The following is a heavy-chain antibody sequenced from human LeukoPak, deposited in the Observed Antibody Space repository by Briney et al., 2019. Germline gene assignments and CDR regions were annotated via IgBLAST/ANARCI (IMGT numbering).Heavy chain of an antibody. Sequence: GGSLRLSCAASGFTFSSYAMSWVRQAPGKGLEWVSAISGSGGSTYYADAVKSRFTISRDNSKNTLYLQMNSLRAEDTAVYYCAKDVRIIVGAQDYWGQGTLVTVSS. CDR2: ISGSGGST. V-gene: IGHV3-23*01. CDR1: GFTFSSYA. D-gene: IGHD1-26*01. CDR3: AKDVRIIVGAQDY. J-gene: IGHJ4*02.